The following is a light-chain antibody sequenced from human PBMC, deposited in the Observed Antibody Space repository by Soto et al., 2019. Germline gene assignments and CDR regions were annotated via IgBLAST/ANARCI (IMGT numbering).Light chain of an antibody. J-gene: IGLJ3*02. CDR3: LSYAGDNTLV. CDR2: EGN. Sequence: QSALTQPASVSGSPGQSITISCTGTSSDVGSYNLVSWYQQHPGKAPKLMIYEGNKRPSGVSYRFSGSKSGNTASLTVSGRQAEDEADYFCLSYAGDNTLVFGGGTKLTVL. CDR1: SSDVGSYNL. V-gene: IGLV2-23*01.